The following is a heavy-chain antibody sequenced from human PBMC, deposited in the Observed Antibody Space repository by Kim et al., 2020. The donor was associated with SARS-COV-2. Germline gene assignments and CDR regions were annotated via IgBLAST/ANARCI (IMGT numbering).Heavy chain of an antibody. V-gene: IGHV1-18*01. CDR2: IIAYNGNT. D-gene: IGHD3-3*01. Sequence: ASVKVSCKASGYTFTSYGISWVRQAPGQGLEWMGWIIAYNGNTNYAQKLQGRVTMTTDTSTSTAYMELRSLRSDDTAVYYCARGQITIFGVVILRFDYWGQGTLVTVSS. J-gene: IGHJ4*02. CDR3: ARGQITIFGVVILRFDY. CDR1: GYTFTSYG.